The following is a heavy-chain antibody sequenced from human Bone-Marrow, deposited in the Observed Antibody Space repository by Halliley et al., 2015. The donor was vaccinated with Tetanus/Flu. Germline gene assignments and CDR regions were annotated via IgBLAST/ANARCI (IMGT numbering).Heavy chain of an antibody. CDR2: ISPIFGTT. Sequence: QMQLVQSGAEVKKPGSSVKVSCTASGGSFSDYVISWVRQAPGQGLEWMGGISPIFGTTNYAQKFQGRVTITADKSTNTAYMELSSLTSDDTAVYYCARGLRGFGGVTLKGMDYWGQGTLVTASS. CDR3: ARGLRGFGGVTLKGMDY. J-gene: IGHJ4*02. V-gene: IGHV1-69*06. D-gene: IGHD3-16*01. CDR1: GGSFSDYV.